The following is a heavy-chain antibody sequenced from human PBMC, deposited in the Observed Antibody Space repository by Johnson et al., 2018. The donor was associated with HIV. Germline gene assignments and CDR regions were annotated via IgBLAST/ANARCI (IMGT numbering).Heavy chain of an antibody. V-gene: IGHV3-11*04. CDR3: ARGWRGITMIDAFDI. Sequence: QVQLVEYGGDLVKPEGSLRLSCVASGFVFSDSHMTWIRQAPGKGLEWISYISSSGSTIYYADSVKGRFTISRDNAKNSLYLQMNSLRAEDTAVYYCARGWRGITMIDAFDIWGQGTMVTVSS. CDR2: ISSSGSTI. D-gene: IGHD3-22*01. J-gene: IGHJ3*02. CDR1: GFVFSDSH.